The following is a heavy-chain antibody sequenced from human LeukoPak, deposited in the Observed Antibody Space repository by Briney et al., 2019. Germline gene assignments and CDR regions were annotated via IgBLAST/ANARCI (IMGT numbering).Heavy chain of an antibody. CDR1: GGSISGYY. V-gene: IGHV4-59*08. Sequence: SETLSLTCTVSGGSISGYYWGWVRQSSGKGLEWIANIYDEGNTKKNPSLKSRVTISRDMSKNQVSLKLTSVTAADTAIYYCARHIGAWAFDIWGQGTMVTVSS. J-gene: IGHJ3*02. CDR3: ARHIGAWAFDI. CDR2: IYDEGNT.